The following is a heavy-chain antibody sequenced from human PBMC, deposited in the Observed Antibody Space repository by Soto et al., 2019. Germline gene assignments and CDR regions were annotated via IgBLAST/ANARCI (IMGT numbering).Heavy chain of an antibody. J-gene: IGHJ5*02. V-gene: IGHV3-53*01. CDR3: ARERSGSWYNWFDP. D-gene: IGHD2-15*01. CDR1: GFSVSSNS. Sequence: PGGSLRLSCAASGFSVSSNSMSWVRQAPGKGLEWVSVIHSDVTTYYADSVKGRFIISRDNSKDTLYLQMNRLRAEDTAVYYCARERSGSWYNWFDPWGQGTLVTVSS. CDR2: IHSDVTT.